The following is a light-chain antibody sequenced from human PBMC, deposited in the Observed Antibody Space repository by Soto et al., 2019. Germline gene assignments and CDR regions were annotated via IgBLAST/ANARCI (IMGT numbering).Light chain of an antibody. CDR2: LGS. V-gene: IGKV2-28*01. Sequence: DIVMNQSPLSLPVTPGEPASISCRSSQSLLDSNGYNFLDWYLQKPGQSPQLLIYLGSNRAPGVPDRFSGSGSGTDFTLRISRVEAEDVGIYYCMQALQSPPSTFGPGTKVEIK. CDR1: QSLLDSNGYNF. J-gene: IGKJ1*01. CDR3: MQALQSPPST.